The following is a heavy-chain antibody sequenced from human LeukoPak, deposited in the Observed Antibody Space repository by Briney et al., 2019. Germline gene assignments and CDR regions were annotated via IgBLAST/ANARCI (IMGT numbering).Heavy chain of an antibody. CDR2: ISGSGGST. V-gene: IGHV3-23*01. J-gene: IGHJ4*02. CDR3: AKNELWFGEPWYFDY. D-gene: IGHD3-10*01. CDR1: GFTFSSYA. Sequence: GGSLRLSCAASGFTFSSYAMSWVRQAPGKGLEWVSAISGSGGSTYYADSVKGRFTISRDNSKNTLYLQMNSLRAEDTAVYYCAKNELWFGEPWYFDYWGQGTLVTVSS.